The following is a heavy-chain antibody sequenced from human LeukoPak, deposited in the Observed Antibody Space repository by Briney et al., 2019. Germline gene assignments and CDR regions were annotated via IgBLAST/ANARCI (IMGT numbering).Heavy chain of an antibody. CDR3: ARDPKIQLWFTLRSPLGSAFDI. CDR2: INTNTGNP. CDR1: GYTFTSNA. Sequence: ASVKVSCKASGYTFTSNAINWVRQAPGQGLEWMGWINTNTGNPTYAQGFTGRFVFSLDTSVSTAYLQISSLKAEDTAVYYCARDPKIQLWFTLRSPLGSAFDIWGQGTMVTVSS. J-gene: IGHJ3*02. D-gene: IGHD5-18*01. V-gene: IGHV7-4-1*02.